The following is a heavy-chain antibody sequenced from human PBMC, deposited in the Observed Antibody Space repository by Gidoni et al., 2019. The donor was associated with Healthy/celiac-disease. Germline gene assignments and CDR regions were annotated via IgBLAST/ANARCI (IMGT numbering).Heavy chain of an antibody. Sequence: EVQLVESGGGLVKPGGSLRLSCAASGLPFSSYSRNWARQDPGKGLGWVSSSSSSCSYIYYADSGKGRFTISRDNAKNSLYRQMNSLRAEDTAVYYCARDGASSGYFSYWGQGTLVTVSS. CDR1: GLPFSSYS. D-gene: IGHD3-22*01. J-gene: IGHJ4*02. CDR3: ARDGASSGYFSY. CDR2: SSSSCSYI. V-gene: IGHV3-21*01.